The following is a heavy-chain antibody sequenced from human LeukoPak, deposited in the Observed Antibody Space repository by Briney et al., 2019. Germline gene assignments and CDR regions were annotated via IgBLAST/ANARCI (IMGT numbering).Heavy chain of an antibody. V-gene: IGHV4-34*01. CDR2: INHRGIT. D-gene: IGHD2-21*02. Sequence: SETLSLTCAIYGGSFSGYYWSWIRQPPGKGLEWIGEINHRGITNYNPSLKSRVTISVDTSTNSFSLELSSVTAADTAVYYCARVGYCGGDCYPFDYWGQGTLTTISS. J-gene: IGHJ4*02. CDR3: ARVGYCGGDCYPFDY. CDR1: GGSFSGYY.